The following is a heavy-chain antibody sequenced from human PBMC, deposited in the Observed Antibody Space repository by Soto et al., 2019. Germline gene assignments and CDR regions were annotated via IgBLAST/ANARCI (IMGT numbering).Heavy chain of an antibody. Sequence: PSETLSLTCAVSGGSISSGGYSWSWIRQPPGKGLEWIGYIYHSGSTYYNPSLKSRVTISVDRSKNQFSLKLSSVTAADTAVYYCARDRFGDLNRFDPWGQGTLVTVSS. CDR3: ARDRFGDLNRFDP. J-gene: IGHJ5*02. CDR1: GGSISSGGYS. D-gene: IGHD3-10*01. V-gene: IGHV4-30-2*01. CDR2: IYHSGST.